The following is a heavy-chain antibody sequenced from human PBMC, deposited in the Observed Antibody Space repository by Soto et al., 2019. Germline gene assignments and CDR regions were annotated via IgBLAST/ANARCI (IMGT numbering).Heavy chain of an antibody. D-gene: IGHD6-13*01. J-gene: IGHJ4*02. CDR2: ISAYNGNT. CDR1: GYTFNTYG. CDR3: AREALYSSGWYYSDY. Sequence: ASAKVSCKASGYTFNTYGINWVRQAPGQGLEWMGWISAYNGNTNYAEKVRDRVTMTTDTSTSAAYMELRSLRSDDTAVYYCAREALYSSGWYYSDYWGQGTPVTVSS. V-gene: IGHV1-18*01.